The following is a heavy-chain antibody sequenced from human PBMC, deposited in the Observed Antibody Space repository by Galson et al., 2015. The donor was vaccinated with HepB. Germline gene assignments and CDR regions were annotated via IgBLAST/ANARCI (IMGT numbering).Heavy chain of an antibody. CDR1: GFTFSSYA. J-gene: IGHJ4*02. V-gene: IGHV3-30-3*01. CDR2: ISYDGSNK. Sequence: SLRLSCAASGFTFSSYAMHWVRQAPGKGLEWVAVISYDGSNKYYADSVKGRFTISRDNSKNTLYLQMNSLRAEDTAVYYCARDKTIFGVVIRYYFDYWGQGTLVTVSS. CDR3: ARDKTIFGVVIRYYFDY. D-gene: IGHD3-3*01.